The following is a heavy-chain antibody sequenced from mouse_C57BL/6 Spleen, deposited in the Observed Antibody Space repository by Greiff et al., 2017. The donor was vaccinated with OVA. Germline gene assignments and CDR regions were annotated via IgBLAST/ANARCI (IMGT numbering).Heavy chain of an antibody. Sequence: VQLKQPGAELVRPGASVTLSCKASGYTFTDYEMHWVKQTPVHGLEWIGAIDPETGGTAYNQKFKGKAILTADKSSSTAYMELRSLTSEDSAVYYCTRQEAYWGQGTLVTVSA. CDR3: TRQEAY. CDR1: GYTFTDYE. CDR2: IDPETGGT. J-gene: IGHJ3*01. V-gene: IGHV1-15*01.